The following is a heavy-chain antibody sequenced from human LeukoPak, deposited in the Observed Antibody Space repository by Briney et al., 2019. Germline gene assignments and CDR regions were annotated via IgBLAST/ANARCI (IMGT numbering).Heavy chain of an antibody. CDR2: ISSSSSYI. D-gene: IGHD3-3*01. Sequence: GGSLRLSCAASGFTFSSYSMNWVRQAPGKGLEWVSSISSSSSYIYYADSVKGRFTISRDNAKNSLYLQMNSLRAEDTAVYYCAVFWSGYYNYNWFDPWGQGTLVTVSS. CDR3: AVFWSGYYNYNWFDP. V-gene: IGHV3-21*01. J-gene: IGHJ5*02. CDR1: GFTFSSYS.